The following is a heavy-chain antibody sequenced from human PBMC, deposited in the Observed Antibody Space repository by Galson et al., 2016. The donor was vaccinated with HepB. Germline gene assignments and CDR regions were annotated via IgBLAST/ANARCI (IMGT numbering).Heavy chain of an antibody. D-gene: IGHD5-12*01. CDR3: ARRQVVSHTGFFGS. CDR2: VYWDGEE. V-gene: IGHV2-5*02. CDR1: GFGLNTHGVG. J-gene: IGHJ4*02. Sequence: PALVKPTQTLTLTCTLSGFGLNTHGVGVAWIRQPPGKALEWLALVYWDGEERYNPSLKSRLTISRDTSKNQVVVTMTDMQPVDAGTYFCARRQVVSHTGFFGSWGQGALVTVSS.